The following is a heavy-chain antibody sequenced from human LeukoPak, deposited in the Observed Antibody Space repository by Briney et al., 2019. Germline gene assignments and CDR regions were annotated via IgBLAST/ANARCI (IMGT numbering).Heavy chain of an antibody. CDR1: GDSISSRDYY. D-gene: IGHD2-2*01. CDR3: ARRGYCSSTSCYEYWFDP. CDR2: IYYSGST. Sequence: SETLSLTCTVSGDSISSRDYYWGWIRQPPGKGLEWIGIIYYSGSTYYNPSLKSRLTISVDTSKNQFSLKLSSVTATDTAVYYCARRGYCSSTSCYEYWFDPWGQGTLVTVSS. V-gene: IGHV4-39*01. J-gene: IGHJ5*02.